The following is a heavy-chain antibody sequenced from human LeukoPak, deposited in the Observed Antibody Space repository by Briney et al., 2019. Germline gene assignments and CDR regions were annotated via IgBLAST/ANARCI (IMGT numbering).Heavy chain of an antibody. D-gene: IGHD3-9*01. J-gene: IGHJ4*02. CDR1: GFTFSNYA. V-gene: IGHV3-23*01. CDR3: AKWGDYDVLTGYYDSDY. Sequence: GASLRLSCAASGFTFSNYAMSWVRQAPGKGLEWLSAITGSGGTTYYAHSVKGWFTSSRDNSKNTLYLQMNTLRAEDTAVYYCAKWGDYDVLTGYYDSDYWGQGTLVTVSS. CDR2: ITGSGGTT.